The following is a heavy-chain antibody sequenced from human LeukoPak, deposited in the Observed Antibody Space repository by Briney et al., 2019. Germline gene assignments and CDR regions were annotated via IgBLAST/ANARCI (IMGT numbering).Heavy chain of an antibody. CDR3: ARGRFLDAFDI. CDR2: IYYSGST. J-gene: IGHJ3*02. V-gene: IGHV4-59*01. CDR1: GGSISSSY. D-gene: IGHD3-3*01. Sequence: TPSQTLSLTCTVSGGSISSSYWSWIRQPPGKGLEWIGYIYYSGSTKYKPSLKSRVTISLDTSKNQFSLKLSSVTAADTAVYYCARGRFLDAFDIWGQGTMVTVSS.